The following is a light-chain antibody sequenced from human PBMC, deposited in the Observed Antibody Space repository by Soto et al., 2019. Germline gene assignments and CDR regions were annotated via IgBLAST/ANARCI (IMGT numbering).Light chain of an antibody. CDR1: SSNIGNNY. Sequence: QSVLTQPPSVSAAPGQKVTISCSGSSSNIGNNYVSWYQQLPGTAPKLLIYENNKRPSGIPDRFSGSKSGTSATLDITGLQTGDEADYYCGTWDSSLSVVLFGGWTKLTVL. V-gene: IGLV1-51*02. CDR3: GTWDSSLSVVL. CDR2: ENN. J-gene: IGLJ2*01.